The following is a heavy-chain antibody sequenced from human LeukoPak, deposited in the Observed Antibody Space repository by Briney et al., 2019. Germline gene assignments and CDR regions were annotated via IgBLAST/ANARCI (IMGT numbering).Heavy chain of an antibody. CDR3: ARGYCSSTSCYSVLDYFDY. CDR1: GFTFSSYA. Sequence: GGSLRLSCAASGFTFSSYAMHWVRQAPGKGLEWVAVISYDGSNKYYADSVKGRFTISRDNSKNTLYLQMNSLRAEDTAVYYCARGYCSSTSCYSVLDYFDYWGQGTLVTVFS. CDR2: ISYDGSNK. V-gene: IGHV3-30-3*01. D-gene: IGHD2-2*01. J-gene: IGHJ4*02.